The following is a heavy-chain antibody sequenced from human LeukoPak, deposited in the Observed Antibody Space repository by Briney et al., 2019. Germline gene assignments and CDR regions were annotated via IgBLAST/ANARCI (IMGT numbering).Heavy chain of an antibody. V-gene: IGHV3-11*05. CDR2: ISSSSSYT. CDR3: AREVIAAAGTCWFDP. D-gene: IGHD6-13*01. J-gene: IGHJ5*02. Sequence: GGSLRLSCAASGFTFSDYYMSWIRQAPGKGLEWVSYISSSSSYTNYADSVKGRFTIPRDNAKNSLYLQMNSLRAEDTAVYYCAREVIAAAGTCWFDPWGQGTLVTVSS. CDR1: GFTFSDYY.